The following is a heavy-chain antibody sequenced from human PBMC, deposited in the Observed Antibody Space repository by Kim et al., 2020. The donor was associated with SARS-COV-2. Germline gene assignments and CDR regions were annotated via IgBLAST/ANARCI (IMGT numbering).Heavy chain of an antibody. CDR1: GFTFGDYA. CDR2: INWNSGTI. D-gene: IGHD1-26*01. J-gene: IGHJ6*02. CDR3: AKDVARIVGLTAYYYYGLDV. V-gene: IGHV3-9*01. Sequence: GGSLRLSCAASGFTFGDYAMHWVRQVPGKGLEWVSGINWNSGTIGYADSVKGRFTISRDNAKNSLYLQMNNLRGDDTALYYCAKDVARIVGLTAYYYYGLDVWGQGTTVTVSS.